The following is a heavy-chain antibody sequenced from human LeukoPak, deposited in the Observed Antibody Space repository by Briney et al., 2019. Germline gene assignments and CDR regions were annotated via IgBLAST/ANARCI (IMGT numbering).Heavy chain of an antibody. J-gene: IGHJ4*02. Sequence: PSETLSLTCTVSGGSISSYYWSWIRQPPGKGLEWIGYIYYSGTTNYNPSLKSRVTISVDTSKNQFSLKLSSVTAADTAVYYCARSFYYDSSVPPGYWGQGTLVTVSS. CDR1: GGSISSYY. D-gene: IGHD3-22*01. V-gene: IGHV4-59*08. CDR3: ARSFYYDSSVPPGY. CDR2: IYYSGTT.